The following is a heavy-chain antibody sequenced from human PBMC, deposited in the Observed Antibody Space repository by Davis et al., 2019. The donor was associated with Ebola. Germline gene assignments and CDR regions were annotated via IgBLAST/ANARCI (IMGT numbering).Heavy chain of an antibody. J-gene: IGHJ4*02. CDR2: INPNSGGT. CDR1: GYTLTDYQ. V-gene: IGHV1-2*04. Sequence: ASVKVSCKASGYTLTDYQMHWVRQAPGQGLEWMGGINPNSGGTNYAQKFQGWVTMTRDTSISTAYMELSRLRSDDTAVYYCARVGSTVTTLDYWGQGTLVTVSS. D-gene: IGHD4-11*01. CDR3: ARVGSTVTTLDY.